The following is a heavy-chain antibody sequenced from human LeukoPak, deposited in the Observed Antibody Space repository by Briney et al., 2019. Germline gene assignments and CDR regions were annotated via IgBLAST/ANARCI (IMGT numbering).Heavy chain of an antibody. CDR1: GFTVSSNY. Sequence: GGSLRLSCAASGFTVSSNYMSWVRQAPGKGLEWVSVIYSGGSTYYADSVKGRFTISRDNSKNTLYLQMHSLRAEDSAVYYCVQDKPGDLWWGMSELSDYWGQGTRVTVSS. J-gene: IGHJ4*02. V-gene: IGHV3-53*05. D-gene: IGHD2-8*02. CDR2: IYSGGST. CDR3: VQDKPGDLWWGMSELSDY.